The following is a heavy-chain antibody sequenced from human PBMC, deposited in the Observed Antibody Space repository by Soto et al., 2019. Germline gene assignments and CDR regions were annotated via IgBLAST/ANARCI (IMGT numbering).Heavy chain of an antibody. V-gene: IGHV3-21*06. CDR2: ITNRGTHT. D-gene: IGHD2-15*01. CDR3: TRAHEVAWFDS. J-gene: IGHJ5*01. Sequence: GSLRLSCTASGFSFSSYTMNWVRQAPGKGLQWVASITNRGTHTYSADSVKRRFTISRDNDKNSLYLQMNNLRAEDTATYYCTRAHEVAWFDSWGLGTLVTVSS. CDR1: GFSFSSYT.